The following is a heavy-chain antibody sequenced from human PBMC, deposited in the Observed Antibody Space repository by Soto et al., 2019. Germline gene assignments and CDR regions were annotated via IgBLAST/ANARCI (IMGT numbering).Heavy chain of an antibody. Sequence: GESLKISCKGSGYSFAGYWITWVRQKPGKGLEWMGRIDPSDSQTYYSPSFRGHVTISVTKSISTAYLQWSSLKASDTAMYYCARLRTDYGMDVWGQGTTVTVSS. V-gene: IGHV5-10-1*01. J-gene: IGHJ6*02. CDR3: ARLRTDYGMDV. CDR2: IDPSDSQT. D-gene: IGHD4-17*01. CDR1: GYSFAGYW.